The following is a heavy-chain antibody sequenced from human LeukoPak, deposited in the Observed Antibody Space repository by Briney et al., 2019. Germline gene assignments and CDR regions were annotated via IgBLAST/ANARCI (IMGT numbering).Heavy chain of an antibody. J-gene: IGHJ4*02. CDR3: ARRGSDSSGYYWVIDY. CDR2: INPSGGST. CDR1: GYTFTSYY. Sequence: ASVKVSCKASGYTFTSYYIHWVRQAPGQGLEWMGIINPSGGSTNYAQKFQGRVTMTRDTSTSTVYMELSSLRSEDTAVYYCARRGSDSSGYYWVIDYWGQGTLVTVSS. V-gene: IGHV1-46*01. D-gene: IGHD3-22*01.